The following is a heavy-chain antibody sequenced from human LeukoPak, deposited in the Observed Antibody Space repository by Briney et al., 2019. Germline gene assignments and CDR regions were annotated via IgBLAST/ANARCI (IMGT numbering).Heavy chain of an antibody. D-gene: IGHD1-26*01. V-gene: IGHV1-69*13. CDR1: GGTFSSYA. CDR2: IIPIFGTA. Sequence: ASVTVSFTASGGTFSSYAISWVRQAPGQGLEWMGVIIPIFGTANYAQKFQGRVTITADESTSTAYMELSSLRSEDTAVYYCARAKLYSGSYYAFDYWGQGTLVTVSS. CDR3: ARAKLYSGSYYAFDY. J-gene: IGHJ4*02.